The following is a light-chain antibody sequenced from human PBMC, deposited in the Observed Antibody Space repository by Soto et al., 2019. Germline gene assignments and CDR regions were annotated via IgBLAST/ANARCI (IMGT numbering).Light chain of an antibody. Sequence: EIVLSQSPDTLSLSPGERATLSCRASQSVSSYLAWYQQKPGQAPRLLIYGASSRATGIPDRFSGSGSGTDSTLTISRLEPEDFAVYYCPQYGSSPRTFGQGTKVDIK. CDR2: GAS. J-gene: IGKJ1*01. CDR1: QSVSSY. CDR3: PQYGSSPRT. V-gene: IGKV3-20*01.